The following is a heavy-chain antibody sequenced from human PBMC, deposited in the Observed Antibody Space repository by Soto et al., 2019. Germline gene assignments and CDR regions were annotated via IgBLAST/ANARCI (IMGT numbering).Heavy chain of an antibody. CDR2: IYYSGST. Sequence: SETLSLTCSVSGGSISSSIYYWGWIRQPPGKGLEWIGSIYYSGSTYYNPSLKSRVTISVDTSKNQFSLKLSSVTAADTAVYYCASEIVVVVAATRAEYFQHWGQGTLVTVSS. J-gene: IGHJ1*01. CDR1: GGSISSSIYY. D-gene: IGHD2-15*01. CDR3: ASEIVVVVAATRAEYFQH. V-gene: IGHV4-39*01.